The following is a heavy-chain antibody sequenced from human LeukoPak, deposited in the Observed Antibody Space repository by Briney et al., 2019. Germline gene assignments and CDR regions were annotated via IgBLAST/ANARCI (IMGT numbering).Heavy chain of an antibody. D-gene: IGHD2-2*01. J-gene: IGHJ5*02. CDR3: ARRRGQLLFNWFDP. CDR1: GGSISSSSYY. V-gene: IGHV4-39*01. CDR2: IYYSGST. Sequence: SETLSLTCTVSGGSISSSSYYWGWIRQPPGKGLEWIGSIYYSGSTYYNPSLKSRVTISVDTSKNQFSLKLSSVTAADTAVYYCARRRGQLLFNWFDPWGQGTLVTVSS.